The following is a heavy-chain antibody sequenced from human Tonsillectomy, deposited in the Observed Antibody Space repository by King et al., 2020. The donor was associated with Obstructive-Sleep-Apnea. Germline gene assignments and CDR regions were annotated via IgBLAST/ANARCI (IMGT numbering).Heavy chain of an antibody. D-gene: IGHD6-19*01. J-gene: IGHJ4*02. CDR3: AHNPPPRYSSGCFDY. CDR1: GFSLRTSGVG. V-gene: IGHV2-5*02. CDR2: IYWDDDK. Sequence: ITLKESGPTLVKPTQTLTLTCTFSGFSLRTSGVGVGWIRQPPGKALEWLALIYWDDDKRYSPSLKSRLTITKDTSKNQVVLTMTNMDPVDTGTYYCAHNPPPRYSSGCFDYWGQGTLVTVSS.